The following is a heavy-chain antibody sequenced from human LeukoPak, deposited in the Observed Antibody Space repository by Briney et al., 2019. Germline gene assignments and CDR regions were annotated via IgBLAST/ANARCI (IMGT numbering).Heavy chain of an antibody. V-gene: IGHV3-11*01. D-gene: IGHD5-24*01. CDR3: ARAEMSQPDYFDY. CDR2: ISGSGSTI. J-gene: IGHJ4*02. CDR1: GFTFSDYY. Sequence: GGSLRLSCAASGFTFSDYYMSWIRQAPGKGLEWVSYISGSGSTIYYADSVKGRFTISRDNAKNSLYLQMNSPRAEDTAVYYCARAEMSQPDYFDYWGQGTLVTVSS.